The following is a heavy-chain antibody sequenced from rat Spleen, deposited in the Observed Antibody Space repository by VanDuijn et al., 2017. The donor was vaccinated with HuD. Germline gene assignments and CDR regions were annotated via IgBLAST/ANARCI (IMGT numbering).Heavy chain of an antibody. V-gene: IGHV5S23*01. J-gene: IGHJ4*01. CDR3: AREDYSAGYVMDA. CDR1: GFTFSHYD. CDR2: IRTSGGRT. D-gene: IGHD1-1*01. Sequence: EVQLVESGGGLVQPGRSLKLSCAASGFTFSHYDMAWVRQAPAKGLEWIASIRTSGGRTYYRDSVKGRFTVSRDNAKSTLYLQMDSLRSEDTATYYCAREDYSAGYVMDAWGQGASVTVSS.